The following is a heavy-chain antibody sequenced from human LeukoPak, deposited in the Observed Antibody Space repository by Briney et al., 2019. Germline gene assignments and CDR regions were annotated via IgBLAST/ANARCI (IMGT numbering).Heavy chain of an antibody. D-gene: IGHD1-26*01. CDR3: ARGGWELLRVYYFDY. J-gene: IGHJ4*02. V-gene: IGHV1-18*01. Sequence: ASVKASCKASGYTFSDYGITWVRQAPGEGLEWMGWISAYSGTTNYAQKVQGRLTMTTDTSTSTAYMELKNLRSDDTAVYYCARGGWELLRVYYFDYWGQGTLVTVSS. CDR2: ISAYSGTT. CDR1: GYTFSDYG.